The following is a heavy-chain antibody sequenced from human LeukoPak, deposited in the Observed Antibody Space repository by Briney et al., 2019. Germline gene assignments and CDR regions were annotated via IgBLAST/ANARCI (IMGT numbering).Heavy chain of an antibody. V-gene: IGHV1-2*02. CDR1: GYTFTGYY. J-gene: IGHJ4*02. CDR2: INTYSGGT. Sequence: ASVKLSCKAFGYTFTGYYVHWVRQAPGQGLEWMGWINTYSGGTNYAQKFQGRVTMTRDTSISTAYMDLSRLTSDDTAVYYCARIRGGNNYHFDYWGQGTLVTVSS. CDR3: ARIRGGNNYHFDY. D-gene: IGHD1-26*01.